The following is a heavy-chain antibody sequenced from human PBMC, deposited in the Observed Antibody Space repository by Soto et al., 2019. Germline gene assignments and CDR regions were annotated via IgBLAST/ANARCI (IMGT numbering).Heavy chain of an antibody. D-gene: IGHD3-9*01. CDR1: GGSISYSDGYN. V-gene: IGHV4-39*01. CDR2: IYYSGST. CDR3: ARHDWAKQFDS. J-gene: IGHJ4*02. Sequence: SETLSLTCTVSGGSISYSDGYNWAWVRQPPGKELLWIGSIYYSGSTYYNPSLKSRVTISVDTSKNQFSLKLSSVTAADTAVYYCARHDWAKQFDSWSQGTLVTVSS.